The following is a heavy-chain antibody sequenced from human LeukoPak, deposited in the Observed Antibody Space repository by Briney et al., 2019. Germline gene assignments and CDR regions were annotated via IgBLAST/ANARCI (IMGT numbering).Heavy chain of an antibody. Sequence: GGSLRLSCAGSGFSFISYDMYWVRQAPGKGLEFVSSISINGGSTYYANSVKGRFILSRENSQNTVYLQMGSLRSDDMAVYYCARVRGSGSYRAFDIWGQGTMVTVSS. V-gene: IGHV3-64*01. CDR3: ARVRGSGSYRAFDI. D-gene: IGHD1-26*01. CDR2: ISINGGST. CDR1: GFSFISYD. J-gene: IGHJ3*02.